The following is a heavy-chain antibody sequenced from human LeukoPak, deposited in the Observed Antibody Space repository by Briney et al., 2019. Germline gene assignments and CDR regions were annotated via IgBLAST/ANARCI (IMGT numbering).Heavy chain of an antibody. J-gene: IGHJ2*01. Sequence: GASVKVSFKASGYPFTSYGISWVRPAPGQGLEWMGWISAYNGNTNYAQKLQGRVTMTTDTSTSTAYMELRSLRSDDTAVYYCARENVVVVAATRYFDLWGRGTLVTVSS. CDR3: ARENVVVVAATRYFDL. D-gene: IGHD2-15*01. V-gene: IGHV1-18*01. CDR2: ISAYNGNT. CDR1: GYPFTSYG.